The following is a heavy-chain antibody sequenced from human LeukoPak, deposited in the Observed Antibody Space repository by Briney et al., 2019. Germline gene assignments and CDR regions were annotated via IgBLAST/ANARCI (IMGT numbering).Heavy chain of an antibody. J-gene: IGHJ3*02. V-gene: IGHV3-30*04. CDR1: VFTYSSYA. D-gene: IGHD3-9*01. Sequence: PGGSLRLSCAASVFTYSSYAMHWVRQAPGKGLEWVAVISYDGSNKYYADSVKGRFTISRDNSKNTLYLQMNSLRAEDTAVYYCAREDYYDILTGGDRAFDIWGQGTMVTVSS. CDR3: AREDYYDILTGGDRAFDI. CDR2: ISYDGSNK.